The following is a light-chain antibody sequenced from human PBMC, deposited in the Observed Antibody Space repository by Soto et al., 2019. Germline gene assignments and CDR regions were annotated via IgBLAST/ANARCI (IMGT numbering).Light chain of an antibody. CDR1: QSISSY. CDR2: AAS. J-gene: IGKJ5*01. V-gene: IGKV1-39*01. Sequence: DIQMTQSPSSLSASVGDRVTIPCRASQSISSYLNWYQQKPGKAPKLLIYAASSLQSGVPSRFSGSGSWTEFTLPISSLQAEDFVTYYWQQCYSIPPITFGQGTRLEIK. CDR3: QQCYSIPPIT.